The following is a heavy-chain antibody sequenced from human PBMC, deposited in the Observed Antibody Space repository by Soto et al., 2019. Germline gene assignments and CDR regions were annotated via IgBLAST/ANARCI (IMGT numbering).Heavy chain of an antibody. D-gene: IGHD3-22*01. CDR2: IYYSGST. CDR3: ARANDSSGYYPPRAFDI. Sequence: SETLSLTCTGSGGSISTYYWSWFRQPPGKGLEWIGYIYYSGSTNYNPSLKSRVTISVDTSKNQFSLKLSSVTAADTAVYYCARANDSSGYYPPRAFDIWGQGTMVT. CDR1: GGSISTYY. V-gene: IGHV4-59*08. J-gene: IGHJ3*02.